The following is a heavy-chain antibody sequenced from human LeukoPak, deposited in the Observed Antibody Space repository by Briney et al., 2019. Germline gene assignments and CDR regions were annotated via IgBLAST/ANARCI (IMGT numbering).Heavy chain of an antibody. D-gene: IGHD2-15*01. CDR2: ISSSSSYI. V-gene: IGHV3-21*01. CDR1: GFTFSSYS. CDR3: AREGIVAYYFDY. Sequence: GGSLRLSCAASGFTFSSYSMNWVRQAPGKGLEWVSSISSSSSYIYYADSVKGRFTISRDNAKNSLYLQTNSLRAEDTAVYYCAREGIVAYYFDYWGQGTLVTVSS. J-gene: IGHJ4*02.